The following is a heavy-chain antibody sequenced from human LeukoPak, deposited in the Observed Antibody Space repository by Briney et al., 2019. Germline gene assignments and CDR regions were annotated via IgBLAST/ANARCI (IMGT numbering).Heavy chain of an antibody. J-gene: IGHJ3*02. CDR2: ISGDGGST. V-gene: IGHV3-43*02. Sequence: GGSLRLSCAASGLTFDHYVMHWVRQAPGKGLEWVSLISGDGGSTYYADSVKGRLTISRDNSKNSLYLQMNSLTTEDTALYFCAKATTMYAFDIWGQGTMVTVSS. CDR1: GLTFDHYV. D-gene: IGHD1-1*01. CDR3: AKATTMYAFDI.